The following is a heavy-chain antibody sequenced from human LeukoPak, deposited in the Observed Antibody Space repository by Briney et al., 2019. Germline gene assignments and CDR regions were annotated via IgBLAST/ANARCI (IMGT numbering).Heavy chain of an antibody. D-gene: IGHD3-10*02. CDR1: GHTFTGYY. CDR3: ARGVFGESLES. V-gene: IGHV1-2*02. Sequence: ASVKVSCKASGHTFTGYYVNWVRQAPGQGLEWMGWMNPNVGGANLPKKFQGRVTVTSDPAISAAYMELRRLRSDDTAVYYCARGVFGESLESWGQGTLVTVAS. J-gene: IGHJ4*02. CDR2: MNPNVGGA.